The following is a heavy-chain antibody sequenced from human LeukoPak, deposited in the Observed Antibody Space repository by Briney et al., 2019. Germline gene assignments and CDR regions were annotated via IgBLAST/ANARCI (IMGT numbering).Heavy chain of an antibody. Sequence: ASVKVSCKASGYTFTGYYMHWVRQAPGQGLEWMGWINPNTGGTNYAQKFQGRVTMTRDMSISTSYMELSRLRSDDTAVYYCARGSPYSSGRNYYYYMDVWGKGTTVTVSS. V-gene: IGHV1-2*02. J-gene: IGHJ6*03. D-gene: IGHD6-19*01. CDR3: ARGSPYSSGRNYYYYMDV. CDR1: GYTFTGYY. CDR2: INPNTGGT.